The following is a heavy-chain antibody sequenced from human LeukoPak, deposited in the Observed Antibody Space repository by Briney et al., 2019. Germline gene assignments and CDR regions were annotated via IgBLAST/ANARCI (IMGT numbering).Heavy chain of an antibody. CDR2: IFSGGST. CDR3: VSEAYCGGDCYPPY. CDR1: GLTVSSSY. Sequence: PGGSLRLSCAASGLTVSSSYMSWVRQAPGKGLEWVSVIFSGGSTYYADSVKGRFTISRDNSKNTLYLQMNSLRVEDTAVYYCVSEAYCGGDCYPPYWGQGTLVTVSS. J-gene: IGHJ4*02. D-gene: IGHD2-21*02. V-gene: IGHV3-66*01.